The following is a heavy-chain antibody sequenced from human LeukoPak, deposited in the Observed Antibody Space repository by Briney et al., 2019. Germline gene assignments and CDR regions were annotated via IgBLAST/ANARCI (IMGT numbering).Heavy chain of an antibody. Sequence: GESLKISCKGSGYSFSSYWISWVRQMPGKGLEWMGRIDPGDSFTKYRPSLEGRVTISADKSLSTVYLQWSSLKASDTAMYYCARRLYSGDEAYDYWGQGTLVTVSS. V-gene: IGHV5-10-1*01. CDR3: ARRLYSGDEAYDY. CDR2: IDPGDSFT. J-gene: IGHJ4*02. CDR1: GYSFSSYW. D-gene: IGHD5-12*01.